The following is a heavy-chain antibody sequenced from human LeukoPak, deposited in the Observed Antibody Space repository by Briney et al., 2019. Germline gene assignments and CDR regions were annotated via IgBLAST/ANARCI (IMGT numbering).Heavy chain of an antibody. D-gene: IGHD6-13*01. CDR1: GFTFSSYG. CDR2: IWYDGSNK. Sequence: GGSLRLSCAASGFTFSSYGMHWVRQAPGKGLEWVAVIWYDGSNKHYADSVKGRFTISRDNSKNTLYLQMNSLRAEDTAVYYCARNGLLYSSSWYPDYWGQGTLVTVSS. J-gene: IGHJ4*02. CDR3: ARNGLLYSSSWYPDY. V-gene: IGHV3-33*01.